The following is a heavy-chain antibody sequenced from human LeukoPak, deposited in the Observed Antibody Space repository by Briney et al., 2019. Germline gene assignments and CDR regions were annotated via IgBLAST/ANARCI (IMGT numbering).Heavy chain of an antibody. J-gene: IGHJ4*02. CDR2: ISWNSGSI. CDR3: AKARGYSGYDLDY. CDR1: GFTFDDYA. D-gene: IGHD5-12*01. V-gene: IGHV3-9*03. Sequence: GGSLRLSCAASGFTFDDYAMHWVRHAPGKGLEWVSGISWNSGSIGYADSVKGRFTISRDNAKNSLYLQMNSLRAEDMALYYCAKARGYSGYDLDYWGQGTLVTVSS.